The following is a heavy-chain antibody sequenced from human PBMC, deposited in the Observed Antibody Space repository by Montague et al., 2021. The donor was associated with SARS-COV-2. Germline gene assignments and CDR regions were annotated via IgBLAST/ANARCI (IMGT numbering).Heavy chain of an antibody. V-gene: IGHV2-70*01. CDR3: ARIPEYSSGGGPDWYFDL. CDR1: GFSVSTSGLC. CDR2: IDWDDDT. J-gene: IGHJ2*01. D-gene: IGHD6-19*01. Sequence: PALVKPTQTLPLTCTFSGFSVSTSGLCVSWIRQPPGKALEWLALIDWDDDTYYSTSLKTRLAISKDTSKNQVVLTMTDMDPVDTGTYYCARIPEYSSGGGPDWYFDLWGRGTLVTVSS.